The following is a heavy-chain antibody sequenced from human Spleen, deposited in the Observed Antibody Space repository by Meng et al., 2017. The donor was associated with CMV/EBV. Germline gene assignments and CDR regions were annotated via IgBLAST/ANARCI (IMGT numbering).Heavy chain of an antibody. CDR2: IKQDGSEK. V-gene: IGHV3-7*03. CDR1: GFTFSSYW. J-gene: IGHJ6*02. CDR3: AKFGYCSTTNCLDYGMDV. Sequence: GGSLRLSCAASGFTFSSYWMSWVRQAPGKGLEWVANIKQDGSEKYYVDSVKGRFTISRDNSKNSLYLQMNSLRAEDTALYYCAKFGYCSTTNCLDYGMDVWGQGTTVTVSS. D-gene: IGHD2-2*01.